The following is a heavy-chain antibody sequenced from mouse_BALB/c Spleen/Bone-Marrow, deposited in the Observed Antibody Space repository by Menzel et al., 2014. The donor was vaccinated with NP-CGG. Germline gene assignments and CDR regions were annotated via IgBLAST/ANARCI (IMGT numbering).Heavy chain of an antibody. J-gene: IGHJ1*01. V-gene: IGHV1S33*01. D-gene: IGHD2-13*01. Sequence: KQSGPELVKPGALVKISCKASGYTFTNYDINWVKQRPGQGLERIGWIYPGDGSTKYNERFKGKATLTADKSSSTAYMQACSLASENSAVYFGARGGGSAGYFDVWGAGTTVTVSS. CDR1: GYTFTNYD. CDR3: ARGGGSAGYFDV. CDR2: IYPGDGST.